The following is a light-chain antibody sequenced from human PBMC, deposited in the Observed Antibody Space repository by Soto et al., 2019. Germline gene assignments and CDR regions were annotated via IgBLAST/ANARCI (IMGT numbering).Light chain of an antibody. CDR1: NIGSIG. CDR2: DDS. Sequence: SYELTQAPSVSVAPGQTATVTCGGSNIGSIGVHWYQQRPGQAPVLVVHDDSDRPSGIPERFSGSNSGNTATLTINRVEAGDEADYYCQVWDSSSDHILFGRWTKLTVL. J-gene: IGLJ2*01. CDR3: QVWDSSSDHIL. V-gene: IGLV3-21*02.